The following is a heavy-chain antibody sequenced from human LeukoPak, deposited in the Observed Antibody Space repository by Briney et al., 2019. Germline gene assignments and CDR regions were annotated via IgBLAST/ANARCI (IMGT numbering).Heavy chain of an antibody. V-gene: IGHV4-59*01. J-gene: IGHJ4*02. CDR3: ARGGARYYDILTGYYTEPFDY. D-gene: IGHD3-9*01. Sequence: SETLSLTCTVSGGSISSYYWSWIRQPPGKGLEWIGYIYYSGSTNYNPPPRSRVTISVDTSKNLFSLKLSSVTAADTAVYYCARGGARYYDILTGYYTEPFDYWGQGTLVTVSS. CDR2: IYYSGST. CDR1: GGSISSYY.